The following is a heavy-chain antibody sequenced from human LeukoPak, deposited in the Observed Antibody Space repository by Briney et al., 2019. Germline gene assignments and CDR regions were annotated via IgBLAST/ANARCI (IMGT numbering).Heavy chain of an antibody. CDR1: GFSLSTSEMR. D-gene: IGHD6-6*01. Sequence: SGPTLVNPTQTLTLTCTFSGFSLSTSEMRVSWIRQPPGKALEWLARIHWDDVKFYSTSLKTRLTISKDTSKNQVVLTMTNIDPVDTATYYCARMGPYSSSQRTEYFQHWGQGTLVTVSS. J-gene: IGHJ1*01. V-gene: IGHV2-70*04. CDR3: ARMGPYSSSQRTEYFQH. CDR2: IHWDDVK.